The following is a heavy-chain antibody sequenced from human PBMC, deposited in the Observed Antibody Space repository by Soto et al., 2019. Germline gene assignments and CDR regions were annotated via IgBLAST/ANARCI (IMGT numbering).Heavy chain of an antibody. CDR3: AREGKYYDILTGYYNVIGCDH. D-gene: IGHD3-9*01. CDR2: IIPIFGTS. Sequence: VASVNVSCKASGGTFSSYAISWVRQAPGQGLEWMGGIIPIFGTSNYAQKFQGRVTITADESTSKAYMELSSLRSEDTAVYYCAREGKYYDILTGYYNVIGCDHWGKGTMVIGSP. V-gene: IGHV1-69*13. CDR1: GGTFSSYA. J-gene: IGHJ5*02.